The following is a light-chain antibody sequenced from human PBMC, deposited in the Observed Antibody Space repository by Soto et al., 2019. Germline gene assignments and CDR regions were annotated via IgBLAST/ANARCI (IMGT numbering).Light chain of an antibody. Sequence: EIEMTQSPATLSVSPGERATLSCRASQSVNSNLAWYQQKPGQAPRLLIYGASTRATGIPARFGGSGSGTEFTLTISSLQSEDLAVYYCQQYSNWPLTFGQGTRLEI. J-gene: IGKJ5*01. CDR3: QQYSNWPLT. CDR2: GAS. V-gene: IGKV3-15*01. CDR1: QSVNSN.